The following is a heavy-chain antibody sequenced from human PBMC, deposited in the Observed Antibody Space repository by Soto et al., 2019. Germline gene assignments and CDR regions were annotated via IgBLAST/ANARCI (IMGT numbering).Heavy chain of an antibody. CDR1: GGTFSSYT. CDR2: IIPILGIA. J-gene: IGHJ4*02. Sequence: QVQLVQSGAEVKKPGSSVKVSCKASGGTFSSYTISWVRQAPGQGPEWMGRIIPILGIANYAQKFQGRVTITADKSTSTAYMELSSLGSEDTAVYYCARVRGSYIDYWGQGTLVTVSS. CDR3: ARVRGSYIDY. V-gene: IGHV1-69*02. D-gene: IGHD3-16*01.